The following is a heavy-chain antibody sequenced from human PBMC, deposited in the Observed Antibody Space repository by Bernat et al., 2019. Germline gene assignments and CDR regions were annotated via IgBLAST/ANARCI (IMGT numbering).Heavy chain of an antibody. CDR2: ISYDGSNK. Sequence: QVHLVESGGGVVQPGRSLRLSCAASGFSFSSYGMHWVRQAPGKGLEWVAVISYDGSNKYYADSVKGRLTISRDNSKSTLYLQMNSLRAEDTAVFYCAGSRCDYYLTPSCSYGMDVWGQGTTVTVSS. CDR3: AGSRCDYYLTPSCSYGMDV. V-gene: IGHV3-30*03. CDR1: GFSFSSYG. J-gene: IGHJ6*02. D-gene: IGHD3-22*01.